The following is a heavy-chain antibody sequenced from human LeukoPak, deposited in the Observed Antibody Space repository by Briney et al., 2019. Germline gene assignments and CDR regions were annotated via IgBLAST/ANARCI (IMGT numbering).Heavy chain of an antibody. CDR2: IYYSGST. CDR1: GGSISSYY. Sequence: SETLSLTCTVSGGSISSYYWSWIRQPPGKGLEWIGYIYYSGSTNYNPSLKSRVTISVDTSKNQFSLKLRSVTAAHTAVYYCARVDSSSWYYFDYWGQGTLVTVSS. V-gene: IGHV4-59*01. J-gene: IGHJ4*02. CDR3: ARVDSSSWYYFDY. D-gene: IGHD6-13*01.